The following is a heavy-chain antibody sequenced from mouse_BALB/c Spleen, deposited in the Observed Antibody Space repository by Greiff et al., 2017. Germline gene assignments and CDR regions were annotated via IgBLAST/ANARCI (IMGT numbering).Heavy chain of an antibody. CDR2: ILPGSGST. CDR1: GYTFSSYW. V-gene: IGHV1-9*01. CDR3: ARSKYGNYWYFDV. D-gene: IGHD2-10*02. Sequence: QVQLKESGAELMKPGASVKISCKATGYTFSSYWIEWVKQRPGHGLEWIGEILPGSGSTNYNEKFKGKATFTADTSSNTAYMQLSSLTSEDSAVYYCARSKYGNYWYFDVWGAGTTVTVSS. J-gene: IGHJ1*01.